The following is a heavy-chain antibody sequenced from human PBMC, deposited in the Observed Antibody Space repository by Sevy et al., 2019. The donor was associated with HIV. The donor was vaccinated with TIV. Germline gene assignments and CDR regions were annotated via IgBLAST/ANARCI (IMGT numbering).Heavy chain of an antibody. CDR1: GGSISSGGYS. D-gene: IGHD3-3*01. Sequence: SETLSLTCAVSGGSISSGGYSWSWIRQPPGKGLEWIGYIYHSGSTYYNPSLKSRVTISVDRSKNQFSLKLSSVTAADTAVYYCARGRGATYYDFWSGNRDYINWFDPWGQGTLVTVSS. V-gene: IGHV4-30-2*01. CDR3: ARGRGATYYDFWSGNRDYINWFDP. J-gene: IGHJ5*02. CDR2: IYHSGST.